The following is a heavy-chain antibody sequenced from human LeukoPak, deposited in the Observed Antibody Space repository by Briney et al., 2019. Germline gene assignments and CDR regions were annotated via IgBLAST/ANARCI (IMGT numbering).Heavy chain of an antibody. D-gene: IGHD3-22*01. V-gene: IGHV4-59*02. J-gene: IGHJ4*02. CDR3: ARDRGDYYDSSGYYDY. CDR1: GASVSNYY. Sequence: SETLSLTCTVSGASVSNYYWSWVRQPPGKGLEWIGYIYYSGSTNYNPSLKSRVTISVDTSKNQFSLKLSSVTAADTAVYYCARDRGDYYDSSGYYDYWGQETLVTVSS. CDR2: IYYSGST.